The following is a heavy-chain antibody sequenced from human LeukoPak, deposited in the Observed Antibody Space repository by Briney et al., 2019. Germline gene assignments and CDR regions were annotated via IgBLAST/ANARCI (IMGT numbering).Heavy chain of an antibody. CDR3: AKRRALFSIVGAIDFDY. V-gene: IGHV1-18*01. J-gene: IGHJ4*02. D-gene: IGHD1-26*01. Sequence: ASVKVSCKASGYTFTSYGISWVRQAPGQGLEWMGWISAYNGNTNYAQKLQGRVTMTTDTSTSTAYMELRSLRSDDTAVYYCAKRRALFSIVGAIDFDYWGQGTLVTVSS. CDR2: ISAYNGNT. CDR1: GYTFTSYG.